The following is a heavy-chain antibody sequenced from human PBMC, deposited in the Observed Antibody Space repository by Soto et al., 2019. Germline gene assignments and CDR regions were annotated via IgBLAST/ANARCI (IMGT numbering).Heavy chain of an antibody. V-gene: IGHV4-34*01. J-gene: IGHJ4*02. CDR3: ARPPLRPSYYNY. Sequence: PSETLSLTCAVYGGSFSGYYWSWIRQPPGKGLEWIGEINHSGSTNYNPSLKSRVTISVDTSKNQFSLKLSSVTAADTAVYYCARPPLRPSYYNYWGQGTLVTVSS. CDR2: INHSGST. CDR1: GGSFSGYY.